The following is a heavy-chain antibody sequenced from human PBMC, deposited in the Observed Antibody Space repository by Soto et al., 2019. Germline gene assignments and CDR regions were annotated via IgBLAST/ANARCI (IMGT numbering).Heavy chain of an antibody. Sequence: SETLSLTCTVSGGSISSSSYYWGWIRQPPGKGLEWIGSIYYSGSTYYNPSLKSRVTISVDTSKNQFSLKLSSVTAADTAVYYCARTYYDFWSGYYGGNWFDPWGQGTLVTVSS. J-gene: IGHJ5*02. CDR3: ARTYYDFWSGYYGGNWFDP. D-gene: IGHD3-3*01. CDR1: GGSISSSSYY. V-gene: IGHV4-39*01. CDR2: IYYSGST.